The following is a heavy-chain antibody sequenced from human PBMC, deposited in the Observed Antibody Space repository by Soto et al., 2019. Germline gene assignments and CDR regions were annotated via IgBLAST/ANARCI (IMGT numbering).Heavy chain of an antibody. CDR3: GRSHYYYYGMDV. V-gene: IGHV3-30-3*01. CDR1: GFTFSSYA. J-gene: IGHJ6*02. Sequence: PGGSLRLSCAASGFTFSSYAMHWVRQAPGKGLEWVAVISYDGSNKYYADSVKGRFTISRDNSKNTLYLQMNSLRAEDTAVYYCGRSHYYYYGMDVWGQGTTVTVSS. CDR2: ISYDGSNK.